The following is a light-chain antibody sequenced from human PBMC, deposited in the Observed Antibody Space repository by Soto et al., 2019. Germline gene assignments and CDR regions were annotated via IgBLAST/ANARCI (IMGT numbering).Light chain of an antibody. CDR2: AAS. V-gene: IGKV1-9*01. Sequence: DIQLTQSPSFLSASVGDRVTITCRASQGISSYLAWYQQKPGKAPKLLIYAASTLQSGVPSRFSGSGSGTEFTLPISSLQPEDFATYYCQQLNSYPLPFGPGTKVDIQ. CDR1: QGISSY. J-gene: IGKJ3*01. CDR3: QQLNSYPLP.